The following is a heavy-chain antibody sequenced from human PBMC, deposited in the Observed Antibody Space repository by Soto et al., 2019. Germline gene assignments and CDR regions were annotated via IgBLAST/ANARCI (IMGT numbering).Heavy chain of an antibody. CDR3: ASSFPEAMAAAGTKYI. J-gene: IGHJ3*02. Sequence: SGGSLRLSCAASGFTFSSYSMNWVRQAPGKGLEWVSYISSSSSTIYYADSVKGRFTISRDNAKNSLYLQMNSLRAEDTAVYYCASSFPEAMAAAGTKYIWGQGTMVTVSS. CDR2: ISSSSSTI. CDR1: GFTFSSYS. V-gene: IGHV3-48*01. D-gene: IGHD6-13*01.